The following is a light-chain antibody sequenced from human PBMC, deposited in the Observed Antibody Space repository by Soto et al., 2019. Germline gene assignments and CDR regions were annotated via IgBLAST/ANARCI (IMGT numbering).Light chain of an antibody. Sequence: EIFMTQSPAILSVSPGERATLSCRASQSVSSNLAWYQQKPGQALRLLIYGASTRATGIPARFSGSGSGTEFTLTISSLQSEDFAVYYCQQYYNWPPVTFGQGTKLEIK. CDR2: GAS. CDR1: QSVSSN. V-gene: IGKV3-15*01. CDR3: QQYYNWPPVT. J-gene: IGKJ2*01.